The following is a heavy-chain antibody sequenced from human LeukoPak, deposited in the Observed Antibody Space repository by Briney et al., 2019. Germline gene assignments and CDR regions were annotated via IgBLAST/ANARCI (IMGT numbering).Heavy chain of an antibody. J-gene: IGHJ6*02. D-gene: IGHD3-10*01. CDR1: GCTFTSYD. V-gene: IGHV1-2*02. CDR2: INPNSGGT. CDR3: ARDMVETRYWYYYYGMDV. Sequence: ASVKVSCKASGCTFTSYDINWVRQAPGQGLEWMGWINPNSGGTNYAQKFQGRVTMTRDTSISTAYMELSRLRSDDTAVYYCARDMVETRYWYYYYGMDVWGQGTTITVSS.